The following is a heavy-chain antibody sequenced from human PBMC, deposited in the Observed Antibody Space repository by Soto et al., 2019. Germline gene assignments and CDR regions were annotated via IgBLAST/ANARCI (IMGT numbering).Heavy chain of an antibody. CDR3: ARGPFTPYSSGWYSGYYYGMDV. D-gene: IGHD6-19*01. CDR1: GGTFSSYA. CDR2: IIPIFGTA. V-gene: IGHV1-69*13. Sequence: ASVKVSCKASGGTFSSYAISWVRQAPGQGLEWMGGIIPIFGTANYAQKFQGRVTITADESTSTAYMELSSLRSEDTAVYYCARGPFTPYSSGWYSGYYYGMDVWGQGTTVTVS. J-gene: IGHJ6*02.